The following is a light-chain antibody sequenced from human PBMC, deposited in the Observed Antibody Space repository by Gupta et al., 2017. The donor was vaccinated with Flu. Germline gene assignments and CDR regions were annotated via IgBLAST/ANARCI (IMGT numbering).Light chain of an antibody. CDR3: QQCDDLIS. Sequence: VGGRATISYPARQGSADSLNWWHQQPANPPDLLISDASTLERGVPSRFGGSGSGTHFTFTISSLPPEDIGTYYCQQCDDLISFGGGTKVDIK. V-gene: IGKV1-33*01. CDR2: DAS. CDR1: QGSADS. J-gene: IGKJ4*01.